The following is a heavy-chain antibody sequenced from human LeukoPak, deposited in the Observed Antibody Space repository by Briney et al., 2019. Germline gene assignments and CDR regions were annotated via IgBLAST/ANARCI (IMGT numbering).Heavy chain of an antibody. CDR3: VRGDRRDY. V-gene: IGHV3-21*01. D-gene: IGHD3-22*01. CDR1: GFIFSSYS. Sequence: PGGSLRLSCAASGFIFSSYSMSWVRQAPGKGLEWVSSISSSSRSMHYADSVKGRFTISRDNAKNSLYLQMNSLRDDDTAIYYCVRGDRRDYWGQGTMVTVSS. J-gene: IGHJ4*02. CDR2: ISSSSRSM.